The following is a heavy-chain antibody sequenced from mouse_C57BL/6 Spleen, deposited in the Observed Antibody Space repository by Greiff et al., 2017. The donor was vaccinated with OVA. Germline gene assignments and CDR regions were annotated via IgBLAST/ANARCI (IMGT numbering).Heavy chain of an antibody. CDR2: IDPEDGDT. CDR1: GFNIKDYY. Sequence: EVMLVESGAELVRPGASVKLSCTASGFNIKDYYMHWVKQRPEQGLEWIGRIDPEDGDTEYAPKFQGKATMTADTSSNTAYLQLSSLTSEDTAVYYCTLITTVVATPYYAMDDWGQGTSVTVSS. J-gene: IGHJ4*01. D-gene: IGHD1-1*01. V-gene: IGHV14-1*01. CDR3: TLITTVVATPYYAMDD.